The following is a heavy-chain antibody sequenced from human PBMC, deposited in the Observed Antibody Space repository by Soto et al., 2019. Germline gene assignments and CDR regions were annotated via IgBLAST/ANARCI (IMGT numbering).Heavy chain of an antibody. Sequence: GSLRLSCAASGFTFSSYAMHWVRQAPGKGLEWVAVISYDGSNKYYADSVKGRFTISRDNSKNTLYLQMNSLRAEDTAVYYCARDQRGSYSYYYYGMDVWGQGTTVTVSS. D-gene: IGHD1-26*01. CDR1: GFTFSSYA. V-gene: IGHV3-30-3*01. CDR2: ISYDGSNK. CDR3: ARDQRGSYSYYYYGMDV. J-gene: IGHJ6*02.